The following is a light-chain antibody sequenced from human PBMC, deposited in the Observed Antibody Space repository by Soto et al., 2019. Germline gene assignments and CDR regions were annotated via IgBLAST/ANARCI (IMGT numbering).Light chain of an antibody. Sequence: QSVLTQPASVSGSPGQSITISCTGTSSDVGTYNYVSWYQQHPGKAPKLMIFDVSSRPSGVSNRFSGSKSGNTASLTISGLQAEDEADYYCSSYTTSSTVVFGGGTKLPVL. J-gene: IGLJ2*01. CDR2: DVS. V-gene: IGLV2-14*03. CDR1: SSDVGTYNY. CDR3: SSYTTSSTVV.